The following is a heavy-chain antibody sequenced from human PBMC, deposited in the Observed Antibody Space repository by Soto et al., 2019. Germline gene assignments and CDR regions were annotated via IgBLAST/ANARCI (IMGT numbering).Heavy chain of an antibody. CDR2: IYYSGST. CDR3: ARARVVPAAISLTFDY. Sequence: SETPSLTCTVSGGSISSYYWSWIRQPPGKGLEWIGYIYYSGSTNYNPSLKSRVTISVDTSKNQFSLKLSSVTAADTAVYYCARARVVPAAISLTFDYWGQGTLVTVSS. D-gene: IGHD2-2*01. CDR1: GGSISSYY. V-gene: IGHV4-59*01. J-gene: IGHJ4*02.